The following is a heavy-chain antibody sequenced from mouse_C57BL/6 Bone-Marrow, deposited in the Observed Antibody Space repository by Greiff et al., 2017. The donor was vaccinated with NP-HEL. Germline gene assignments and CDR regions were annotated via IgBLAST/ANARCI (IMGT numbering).Heavy chain of an antibody. CDR3: AREIPPRS. J-gene: IGHJ2*01. CDR2: ISDGGSYT. Sequence: QVVESGGGLVKPGGSLKLSCAASGFTFSSYAMSWVRQTPEKRLEWVATISDGGSYTYYPDNVKGRFSISRDNAKNNLYLQMSHLKSEDTAMYYCAREIPPRSWGQGTTLTVSS. CDR1: GFTFSSYA. V-gene: IGHV5-4*01.